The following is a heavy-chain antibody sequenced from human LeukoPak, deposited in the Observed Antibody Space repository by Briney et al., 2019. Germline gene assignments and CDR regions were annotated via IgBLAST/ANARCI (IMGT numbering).Heavy chain of an antibody. CDR1: GYSFTTYW. D-gene: IGHD6-19*01. Sequence: ASVKVSCKGSGYSFTTYWIGWVRQMPGKGLEWMGIIYPGDSDTRYSPSLQGQVTISADKSVSTAYLQWSSLKGSDTAMYYCARRGSGWYVDYWGQGTLVTVSS. CDR3: ARRGSGWYVDY. V-gene: IGHV5-51*01. CDR2: IYPGDSDT. J-gene: IGHJ4*02.